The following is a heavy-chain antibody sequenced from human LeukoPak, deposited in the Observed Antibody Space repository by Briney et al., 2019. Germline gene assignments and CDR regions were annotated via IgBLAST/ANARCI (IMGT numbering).Heavy chain of an antibody. CDR2: IYHSGST. V-gene: IGHV4-30-2*01. CDR3: ARGKQPAVGQYFQH. CDR1: GGSISSGGYY. D-gene: IGHD1-26*01. J-gene: IGHJ1*01. Sequence: SQTLSLTCTVSGGSISSGGYYWSWIRQPPGKGLEWIGYIYHSGSTYYNPSLKSRVTISVDRSKNQFSLKLSSVTAADTAVYYCARGKQPAVGQYFQHWGQGTLVTVSS.